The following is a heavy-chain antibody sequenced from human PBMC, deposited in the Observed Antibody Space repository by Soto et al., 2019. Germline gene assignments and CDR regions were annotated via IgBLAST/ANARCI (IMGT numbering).Heavy chain of an antibody. CDR3: ARWRITHDAFDI. CDR2: IYYSGST. V-gene: IGHV4-31*03. CDR1: GGSISSGGYY. D-gene: IGHD3-10*01. J-gene: IGHJ3*02. Sequence: PSEILSLTCTVSGGSISSGGYYWSWIRQHPGKGLEWIGYIYYSGSTYYNPSLKSRVTISVDTSKNQFSLKLSSVTAADTAVYYCARWRITHDAFDIWGQGTMVTVSS.